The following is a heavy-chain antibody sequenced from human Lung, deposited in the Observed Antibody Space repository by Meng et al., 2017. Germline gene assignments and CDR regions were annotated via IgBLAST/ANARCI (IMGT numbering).Heavy chain of an antibody. V-gene: IGHV1-18*04. D-gene: IGHD3-10*01. CDR3: ARGTPGRSYSDF. J-gene: IGHJ4*02. CDR2: LGAHDGDR. CDR1: DYTFTGYG. Sequence: QVHPVQSGAEVKKPVASVKVSCKSSDYTFTGYGVSWVRQAPGQGLEWMAWLGAHDGDRSHAPRFQGRVTVTADRLTATSFMELRNLRYDDTAAYYCARGTPGRSYSDFWGQGTLVTVSS.